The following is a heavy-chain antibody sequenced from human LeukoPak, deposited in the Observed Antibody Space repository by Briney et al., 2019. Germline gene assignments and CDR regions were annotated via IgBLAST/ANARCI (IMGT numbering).Heavy chain of an antibody. D-gene: IGHD2-15*01. V-gene: IGHV3-23*01. Sequence: GGSLRLSCAASGFTFSSYGMSWVRQIPGKGLEWVSAISGSDDGTYYADSVKGRFTISRDNSRNTLYLQMNTLRAEDTAVYFCAKSPVSSCRGSFCFPFDYWGQGNLVTVSS. J-gene: IGHJ4*02. CDR2: ISGSDDGT. CDR1: GFTFSSYG. CDR3: AKSPVSSCRGSFCFPFDY.